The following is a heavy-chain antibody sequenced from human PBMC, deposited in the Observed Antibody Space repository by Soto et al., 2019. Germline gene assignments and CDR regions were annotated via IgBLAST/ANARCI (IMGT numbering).Heavy chain of an antibody. D-gene: IGHD1-26*01. CDR1: GVDFSSEV. V-gene: IGHV3-23*01. J-gene: IGHJ6*02. CDR2: ISGSGRTI. Sequence: PGGSLRLSCAASGVDFSSEVMCWVRQAPGKGLEWVSSISGSGRTIYHADSMRGRFAISRDNSKNSLYLQLNDLRVDDTAVYYCAKVGPSYYYDMDVWGQGTTVTVSS. CDR3: AKVGPSYYYDMDV.